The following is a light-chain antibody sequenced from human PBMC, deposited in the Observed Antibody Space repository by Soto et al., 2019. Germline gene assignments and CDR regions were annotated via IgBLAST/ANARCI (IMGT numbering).Light chain of an antibody. V-gene: IGLV2-14*01. J-gene: IGLJ2*01. CDR3: SSYASSSTVV. CDR1: NSDVGGYDY. Sequence: QSALTQPASVSGSPGQSITISCTGTNSDVGGYDYVSWFQQHPGKAPKLIIYEVGNRPSGVSNRFSGSKSGNTASLTVSGLQAEDEADYFCSSYASSSTVVFSGGTKVTVL. CDR2: EVG.